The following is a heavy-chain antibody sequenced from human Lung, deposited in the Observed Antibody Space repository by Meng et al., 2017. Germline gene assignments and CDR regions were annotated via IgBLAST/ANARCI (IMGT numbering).Heavy chain of an antibody. Sequence: QVQLVEFGGGGVQPGRSVRLSCAASGFTFSSYGMHWVRQAPGKGLEWVAVISYDGSNKYYADSVKGRFTISRDNSKNTLYLQMNSLRAEDTAVYYCAKDLSKQQQLGELDYWGQGTLVTVSS. CDR1: GFTFSSYG. CDR3: AKDLSKQQQLGELDY. D-gene: IGHD6-13*01. CDR2: ISYDGSNK. J-gene: IGHJ4*02. V-gene: IGHV3-30*18.